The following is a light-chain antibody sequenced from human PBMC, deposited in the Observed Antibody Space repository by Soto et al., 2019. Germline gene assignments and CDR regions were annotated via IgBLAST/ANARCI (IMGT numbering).Light chain of an antibody. Sequence: QSALTQPASVSGSPGQSITISCTETSSDIGSYDYVSWYQQHPGKAPNLIIYEVTDRPSGVSNRFSGSKSGNTASLTISGLQAEDEADYYCSSFTSTSTRLFGSGTKVTVL. J-gene: IGLJ1*01. CDR3: SSFTSTSTRL. V-gene: IGLV2-14*01. CDR2: EVT. CDR1: SSDIGSYDY.